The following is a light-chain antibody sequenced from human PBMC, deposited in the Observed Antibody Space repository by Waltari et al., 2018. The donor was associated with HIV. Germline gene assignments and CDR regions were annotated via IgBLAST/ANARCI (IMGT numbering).Light chain of an antibody. J-gene: IGLJ3*02. V-gene: IGLV6-57*03. Sequence: FLLAHPHSVSESPGKKVTISCTQSSGSIATTNVPRTQRRPGRAPTTVIFENDQRPSGVPARFSGSIDRSSNSASLIISGLQTEDEADYYCQSYDITNSNWVFGGGTKLTVL. CDR1: SGSIATTN. CDR3: QSYDITNSNWV. CDR2: END.